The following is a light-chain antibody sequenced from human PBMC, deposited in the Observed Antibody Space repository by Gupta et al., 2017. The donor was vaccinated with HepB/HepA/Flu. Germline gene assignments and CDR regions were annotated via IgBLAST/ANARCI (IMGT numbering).Light chain of an antibody. CDR1: SSDVGSYNR. V-gene: IGLV2-18*02. Sequence: QSALTQPPSVSGSPGQSVTISCTGTSSDVGSYNRVSWYQQPPRTAPKLMIYEVSNRPSVVPDRFSGSKSGNTASLNISGLQAEDDADYYYSSYTSSSTPCVFGGGTKLTV. J-gene: IGLJ2*01. CDR3: SSYTSSSTPCV. CDR2: EVS.